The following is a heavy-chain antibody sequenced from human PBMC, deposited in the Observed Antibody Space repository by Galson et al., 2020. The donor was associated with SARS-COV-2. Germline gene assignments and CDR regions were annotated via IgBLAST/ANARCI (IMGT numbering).Heavy chain of an antibody. CDR1: GGSIGGYY. CDR3: ARVDIAATWFDL. J-gene: IGHJ5*02. CDR2: IFYSGST. V-gene: IGHV4-59*01. D-gene: IGHD5-12*01. Sequence: ASETLSLTCTVSGGSIGGYYWSWIRQSPGKGLEWIGYIFYSGSTNYNPSLKSRVTISVDTSKNQFSLKLSSVTAADTAVYYCARVDIAATWFDLWGQGTLVTVAS.